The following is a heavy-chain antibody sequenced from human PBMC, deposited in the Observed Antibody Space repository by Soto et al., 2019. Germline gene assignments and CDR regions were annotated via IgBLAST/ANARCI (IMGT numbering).Heavy chain of an antibody. V-gene: IGHV5-51*01. Sequence: PGESLKISCKGSGYSFTSYWIGWVRQMPGKGLEWMGIIYPGDSDTRYSPSFQGQVTISADKSISTAYLQWSSLKASDTAMYYCARQHADADKPFDEWGQGTLVTVSS. CDR1: GYSFTSYW. J-gene: IGHJ4*02. CDR2: IYPGDSDT. CDR3: ARQHADADKPFDE. D-gene: IGHD2-15*01.